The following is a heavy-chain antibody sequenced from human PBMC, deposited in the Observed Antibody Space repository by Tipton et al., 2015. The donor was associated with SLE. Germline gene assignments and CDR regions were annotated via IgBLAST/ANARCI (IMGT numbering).Heavy chain of an antibody. J-gene: IGHJ4*02. D-gene: IGHD7-27*01. CDR1: GYSFTSYW. CDR3: AGHRFRERATGGIDY. V-gene: IGHV5-51*01. Sequence: QLVQSGPEVKKPGESLKISCKGSGYSFTSYWIGWVRQMPGKGLEWMGIIYPGDSDTRYSPSFQGQVTLSAEKSITTAYLQRNSLKASDTAMYYCAGHRFRERATGGIDYWGQGTLVTVSS. CDR2: IYPGDSDT.